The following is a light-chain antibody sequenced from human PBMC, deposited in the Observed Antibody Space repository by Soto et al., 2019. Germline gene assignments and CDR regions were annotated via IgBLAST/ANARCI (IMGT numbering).Light chain of an antibody. CDR1: SSDVGRYNY. CDR2: EVS. CDR3: NSYISNNIPYV. J-gene: IGLJ1*01. Sequence: QSALTQPASVSGSPGQSITISCTGTSSDVGRYNYVSWYQQHPGKAPKLMIYEVSNRPSGVSNRFSGSKSGNTASLTISGLQAEDEADYYCNSYISNNIPYVFGTGTKVTVL. V-gene: IGLV2-14*01.